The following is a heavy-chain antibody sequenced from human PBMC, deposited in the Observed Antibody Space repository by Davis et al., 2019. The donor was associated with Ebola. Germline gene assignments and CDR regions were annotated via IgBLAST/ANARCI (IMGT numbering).Heavy chain of an antibody. J-gene: IGHJ5*02. Sequence: SETLSLTCTVSGGSISSYYWNWIRQPPGKGLEWIGYIYYSGSTNYNPSLKSRVTISVDTSKNQFSLKLSSVTAADTAVYYCARAQGRYSGYVDPWGQGTLVTVSS. CDR1: GGSISSYY. V-gene: IGHV4-59*12. CDR2: IYYSGST. D-gene: IGHD5-12*01. CDR3: ARAQGRYSGYVDP.